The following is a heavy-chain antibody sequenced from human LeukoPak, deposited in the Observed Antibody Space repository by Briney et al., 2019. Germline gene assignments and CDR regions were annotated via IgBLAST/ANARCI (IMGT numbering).Heavy chain of an antibody. J-gene: IGHJ4*02. V-gene: IGHV4-39*07. Sequence: SETLSLTCTVSGGSISSNSYYWSWIRQPPGKGLEWIGEINHSGSTNYNPSLKSRVTISVDTSKNQFSLKLSSVTAADTAVYYRARRVGVVSLDYWGQGTLVIVSS. D-gene: IGHD2-15*01. CDR1: GGSISSNSYY. CDR3: ARRVGVVSLDY. CDR2: INHSGST.